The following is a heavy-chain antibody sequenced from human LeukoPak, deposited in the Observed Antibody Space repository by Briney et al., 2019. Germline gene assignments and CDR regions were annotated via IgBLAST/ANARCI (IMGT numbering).Heavy chain of an antibody. Sequence: SETLSLTCTVSGGSIRSGSYYWSWIRQPAGKGLEWIGHIYTRGTTNYNPAVKSRVTVSLDTSKNQISLKLSSVTAADTAIYYCARVYTVMGATTVDHYHYYMDVWGKGTTVTVSS. CDR3: ARVYTVMGATTVDHYHYYMDV. V-gene: IGHV4-61*09. CDR2: IYTRGTT. D-gene: IGHD5-18*01. CDR1: GGSIRSGSYY. J-gene: IGHJ6*03.